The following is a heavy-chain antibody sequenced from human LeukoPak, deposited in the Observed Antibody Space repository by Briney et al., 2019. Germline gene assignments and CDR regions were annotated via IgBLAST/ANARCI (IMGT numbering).Heavy chain of an antibody. Sequence: GSLRLSCAASGFTFSSCAMSWVRQAPGKGLEWVSAISGSGGSTYFADSVKGRFTISRDNSKNTLYLQMNSLRAEDTAVYYCAKVSLGYCSGGSCYSFDYWGQGTLVTVSS. V-gene: IGHV3-23*01. CDR1: GFTFSSCA. CDR3: AKVSLGYCSGGSCYSFDY. D-gene: IGHD2-15*01. J-gene: IGHJ4*02. CDR2: ISGSGGST.